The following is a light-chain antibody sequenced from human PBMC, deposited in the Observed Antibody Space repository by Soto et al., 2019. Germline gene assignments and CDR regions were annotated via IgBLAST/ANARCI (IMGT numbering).Light chain of an antibody. CDR3: QQYNSYWT. V-gene: IGKV1-5*01. CDR2: DAS. Sequence: DIQMTQSPSTLSASVGDSVTITCRASQSISRWLAWYLQRPGKAPKLLIYDASTLESGVPSRFSGSGSGTEFTLTISSLQPDDFATYYCQQYNSYWTFGQGTKVEVK. J-gene: IGKJ1*01. CDR1: QSISRW.